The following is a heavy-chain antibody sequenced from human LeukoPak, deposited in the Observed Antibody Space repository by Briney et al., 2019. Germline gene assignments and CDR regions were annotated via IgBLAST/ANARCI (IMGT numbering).Heavy chain of an antibody. CDR2: INPNSGGT. J-gene: IGHJ4*02. V-gene: IGHV1-2*06. CDR3: ARVEITMVRGVPSRLNY. D-gene: IGHD3-10*01. CDR1: GYTYTGCY. Sequence: ASVKLSCKASGYTYTGCYMHWVRQAPGQGREWVGRINPNSGGTNCAQKIQGRVTMTRDTSISTAYMELSRLRSDDTAVYYCARVEITMVRGVPSRLNYWGQGTLVTVSS.